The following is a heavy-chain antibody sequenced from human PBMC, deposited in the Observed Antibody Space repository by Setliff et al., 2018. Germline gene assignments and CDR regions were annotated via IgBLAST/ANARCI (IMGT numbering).Heavy chain of an antibody. CDR1: GYTFTSYG. D-gene: IGHD2-15*01. CDR2: ISAYNGYI. J-gene: IGHJ4*02. CDR3: ARAPPKIVVTVAALDY. V-gene: IGHV1-18*01. Sequence: ASVKVSCKASGYTFTSYGITWVRQAPGQGLEWMAWISAYNGYIVYAQKFQGRVTVTTDTSTSTAYMGLRSLRSDDTAVYYCARAPPKIVVTVAALDYWGQGALVTVSS.